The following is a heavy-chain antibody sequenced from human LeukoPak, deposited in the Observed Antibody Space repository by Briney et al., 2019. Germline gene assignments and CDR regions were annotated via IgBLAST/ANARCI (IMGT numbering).Heavy chain of an antibody. CDR1: GFTFSNAW. CDR3: TTDFEDGSGYYHAFDI. CDR2: IKSKTDGWTT. J-gene: IGHJ3*02. D-gene: IGHD3-22*01. Sequence: GGSLRLSCAASGFTFSNAWMSWVRQAPGKGLEWVGRIKSKTDGWTTDYAAPVKGIFTISRDDSKNTLYLQMNSLKTEDTAVYYCTTDFEDGSGYYHAFDIWGQGTMVTGSS. V-gene: IGHV3-15*01.